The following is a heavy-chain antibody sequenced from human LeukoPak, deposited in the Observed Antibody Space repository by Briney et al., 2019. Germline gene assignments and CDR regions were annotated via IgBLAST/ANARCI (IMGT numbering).Heavy chain of an antibody. CDR2: INHSGST. CDR3: ARAHYYDSSGYYYNDY. J-gene: IGHJ4*02. V-gene: IGHV4-34*01. D-gene: IGHD3-22*01. CDR1: GGSFSGYY. Sequence: SETLSLTCAVYGGSFSGYYWSWIRQPPGKGLEWIGEINHSGSTNYNPSLKSRVTISVDTSKSQFSLKLSSVTAADTAVYYCARAHYYDSSGYYYNDYWGQGTLVTVSS.